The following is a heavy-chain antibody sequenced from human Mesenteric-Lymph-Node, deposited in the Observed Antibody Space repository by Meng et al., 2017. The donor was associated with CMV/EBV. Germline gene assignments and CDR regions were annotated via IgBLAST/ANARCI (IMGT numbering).Heavy chain of an antibody. CDR3: ARDAGKFTYDILTGPFSYYYYYGMDV. CDR1: GYSISSGYY. Sequence: SQTLSLTCTVSGYSISSGYYWGWIRQPPGKGLEWIGSIYHSGSTYYNPSLKSRVTISVETSKNQFSLKLSSVTAADTAVYYCARDAGKFTYDILTGPFSYYYYYGMDVWGQGTTVTVSS. D-gene: IGHD3-9*01. J-gene: IGHJ6*02. V-gene: IGHV4-38-2*02. CDR2: IYHSGST.